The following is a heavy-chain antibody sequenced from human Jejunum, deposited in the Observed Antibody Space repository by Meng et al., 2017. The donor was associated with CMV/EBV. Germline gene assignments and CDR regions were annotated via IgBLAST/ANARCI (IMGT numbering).Heavy chain of an antibody. CDR2: INSDGSST. J-gene: IGHJ2*01. Sequence: SGFPFSSYWMHWVRQAPGKGLVWVSRINSDGSSTSYADSVKGRFTISRDNAKNTLYLQMNSLTAEDTAVYYCASRRSVSGSLNWYFDLWGRGTLVTVSS. CDR1: GFPFSSYW. CDR3: ASRRSVSGSLNWYFDL. D-gene: IGHD6-19*01. V-gene: IGHV3-74*01.